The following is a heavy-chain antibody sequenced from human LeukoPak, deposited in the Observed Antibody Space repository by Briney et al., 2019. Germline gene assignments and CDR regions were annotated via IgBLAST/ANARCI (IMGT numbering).Heavy chain of an antibody. V-gene: IGHV3-74*01. Sequence: GGSLRLSCAASGFTFSSYWMHWVRQAPGKGLVWVSRINTDGSSTTYADSVKGRFSTYRNNAKNTLYLQMNSLRADDTAVYFCARGVELIPACVPDCWGQGTLVTVSS. D-gene: IGHD2-2*01. CDR2: INTDGSST. J-gene: IGHJ4*02. CDR1: GFTFSSYW. CDR3: ARGVELIPACVPDC.